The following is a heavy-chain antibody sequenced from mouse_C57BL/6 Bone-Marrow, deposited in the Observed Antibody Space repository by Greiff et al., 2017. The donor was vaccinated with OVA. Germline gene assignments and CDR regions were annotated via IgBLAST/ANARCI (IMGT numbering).Heavy chain of an antibody. D-gene: IGHD1-1*01. V-gene: IGHV1-82*01. CDR3: ARDDGSQAWSWLAC. J-gene: IGHJ3*01. CDR2: IYPGDGDT. CDR1: GYAFTNSW. Sequence: QVQLQQSGPELVKPGASVKISCKASGYAFTNSWMNWVKQRPGKGLEWIGRIYPGDGDTNYNGKFKGKATLTVDKSSSTAYMQLRSLTSEDSAVYYGARDDGSQAWSWLACWGQGTLVTVSA.